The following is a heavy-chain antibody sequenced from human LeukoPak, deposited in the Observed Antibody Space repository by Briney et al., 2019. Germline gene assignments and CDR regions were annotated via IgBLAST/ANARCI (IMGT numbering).Heavy chain of an antibody. CDR3: ARARIDY. V-gene: IGHV3-7*04. Sequence: PGGSLRLSCVASGFTFSSYWMTWVRQAPGKGREGVANIKADGSEKYYVDSVKGRFTISRDNAKNSLYLQMNSLRAEDTAVYYCARARIDYWGQGTLVTVSS. CDR1: GFTFSSYW. D-gene: IGHD1-14*01. CDR2: IKADGSEK. J-gene: IGHJ4*02.